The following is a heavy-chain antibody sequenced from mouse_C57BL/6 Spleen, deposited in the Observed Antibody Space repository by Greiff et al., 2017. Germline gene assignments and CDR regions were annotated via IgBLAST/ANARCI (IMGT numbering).Heavy chain of an antibody. J-gene: IGHJ4*01. CDR1: GYTFTSYW. Sequence: QVQLQQPGAELVKPGASVKLSCKASGYTFTSYWMHWVKQRPGQGLEWIGMIHPNSGSTNYNEKFKSKATLTVDKSSSTAYMQLSSLTSEDSAVYYGARPTTVVTYYYAMDYWGQGTSVTVSS. CDR3: ARPTTVVTYYYAMDY. V-gene: IGHV1-64*01. CDR2: IHPNSGST. D-gene: IGHD1-1*01.